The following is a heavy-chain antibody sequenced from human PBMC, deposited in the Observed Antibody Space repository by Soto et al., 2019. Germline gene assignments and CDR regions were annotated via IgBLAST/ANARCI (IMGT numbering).Heavy chain of an antibody. CDR3: ARGDYDILTGPQRGFDP. J-gene: IGHJ5*02. CDR1: SVPITEYS. D-gene: IGHD3-9*01. CDR2: VNHSGST. Sequence: SETVSLTCTFSSVPITEYSWRGVRQPPGKGLEWIGEVNHSGSTNYNPSRKSGVTISVDTSKNQFSLKLSSVTAADTAVYYCARGDYDILTGPQRGFDPWGQGTLVTVSS. V-gene: IGHV4-34*01.